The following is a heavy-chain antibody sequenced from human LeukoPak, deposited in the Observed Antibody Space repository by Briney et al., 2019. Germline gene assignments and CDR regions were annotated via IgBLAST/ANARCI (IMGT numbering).Heavy chain of an antibody. D-gene: IGHD5-18*01. V-gene: IGHV3-21*01. J-gene: IGHJ4*02. CDR1: GFTFSSYS. CDR2: ISSSSSYI. Sequence: GGSLRLSCAASGFTFSSYSMNWVRQAPGKGLEWVSSISSSSSYIYYADSVKGRFTIPRDNAKNSLYLQMNSLRAEDTAVYYCARGVRDTAMVASEYYFDYWGQGTLVTVS. CDR3: ARGVRDTAMVASEYYFDY.